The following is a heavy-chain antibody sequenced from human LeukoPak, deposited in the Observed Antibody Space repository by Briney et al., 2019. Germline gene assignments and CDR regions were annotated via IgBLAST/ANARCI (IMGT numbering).Heavy chain of an antibody. J-gene: IGHJ4*02. D-gene: IGHD3-22*01. CDR1: GGSFSGYY. CDR3: SRGVLDPLYYDSAAFYIDS. V-gene: IGHV4-34*01. CDR2: INHSGST. Sequence: SETLSLTCAVYGGSFSGYYWSWIRQPPGKGLEWIGEINHSGSTNYNPSLKSRVTISVDTSKNHFSLRLTSVTAADTAVYYCSRGVLDPLYYDSAAFYIDSWGQGTLVTVSS.